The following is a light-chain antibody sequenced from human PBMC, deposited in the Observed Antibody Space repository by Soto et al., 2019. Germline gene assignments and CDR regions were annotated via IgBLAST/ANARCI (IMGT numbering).Light chain of an antibody. V-gene: IGKV1-12*01. J-gene: IGKJ4*01. CDR2: ASS. CDR1: QGITSW. CDR3: QQTSSFPLT. Sequence: DIQMTQSPSSVSASVGDRVTITCRASQGITSWLAWYQQKPGRAPKLLNYASSSLQSRVPSRFSGSGSGTDFPLTISCLQPEDFATYYCQQTSSFPLTFGGGTKVEIK.